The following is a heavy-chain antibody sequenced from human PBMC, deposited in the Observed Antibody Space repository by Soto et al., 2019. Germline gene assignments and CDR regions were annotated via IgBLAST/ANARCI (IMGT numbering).Heavy chain of an antibody. CDR2: ISYDGSDK. J-gene: IGHJ6*02. D-gene: IGHD3-22*01. CDR1: GFNYTDFA. CDR3: ARRAWDSYYAIDV. Sequence: PVGSLRLSCAASGFNYTDFALHWVRQAPGKGLEWVAIISYDGSDKYYADSVKGRFAISRDNPKNTLYLEMNSLRPEDTAVYFCARRAWDSYYAIDVWGQGTTVTVSS. V-gene: IGHV3-30*09.